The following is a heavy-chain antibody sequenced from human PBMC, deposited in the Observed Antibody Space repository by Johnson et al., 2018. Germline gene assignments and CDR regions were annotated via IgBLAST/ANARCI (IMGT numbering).Heavy chain of an antibody. Sequence: VQLQESGGGLVQPGGSLRLSCTTSGFTFSQCPMSWVRQAPGKRLEWASAISGAGTYIYNADSVKGRFTISRDNSKNTLYLQMNSLGAEDTAVYYCARDKVAGHYYYMDVWGKGTTGTVSS. J-gene: IGHJ6*03. CDR3: ARDKVAGHYYYMDV. D-gene: IGHD6-19*01. V-gene: IGHV3-23*01. CDR2: ISGAGTYI. CDR1: GFTFSQCP.